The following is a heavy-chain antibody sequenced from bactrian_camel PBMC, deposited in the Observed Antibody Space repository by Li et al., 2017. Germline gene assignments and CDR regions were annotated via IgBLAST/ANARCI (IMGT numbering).Heavy chain of an antibody. Sequence: HVQLVESGGGSVEAEGSLTLSCAASGATYSNLCMGWFRQAPGKQREGVAGIDVRGEVTYYADSVKDRFNLSHDDRNHTMFLQMNGLKPEDTAMYYCAADFLYACRRGRISDYIYWGQGTQVTVS. CDR3: AADFLYACRRGRISDYIY. J-gene: IGHJ4*01. CDR2: IDVRGEVT. V-gene: IGHV3S54*01. CDR1: GATYSNLC. D-gene: IGHD2*01.